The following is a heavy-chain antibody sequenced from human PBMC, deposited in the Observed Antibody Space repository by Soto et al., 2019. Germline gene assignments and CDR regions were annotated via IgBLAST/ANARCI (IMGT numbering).Heavy chain of an antibody. CDR2: ISAYNGNT. CDR1: GYTFTSYG. J-gene: IGHJ4*02. CDR3: ARDDRQNSGYDLVDH. V-gene: IGHV1-18*01. D-gene: IGHD5-12*01. Sequence: ASVKVSCKASGYTFTSYGISWVRQAPGQGLEWMGWISAYNGNTNYAQKLQGRVTMTTDTSTSTAYMELRSLRSDDTAVYYCARDDRQNSGYDLVDHWGQGTLVTVSS.